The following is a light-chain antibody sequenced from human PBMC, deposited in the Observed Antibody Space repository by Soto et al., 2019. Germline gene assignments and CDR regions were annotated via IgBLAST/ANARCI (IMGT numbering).Light chain of an antibody. CDR3: QQYNNWPPIT. Sequence: ELVLTQSPGTLSLSPGERATLSCRGSQSVSSSKLAWYQQKPGQAPRLLIYGASTRATGIPARFSGSGSGTEFTLTISSLQSEDFAVYYCQQYNNWPPITFGQGTRLEIK. J-gene: IGKJ5*01. CDR2: GAS. V-gene: IGKV3D-15*01. CDR1: QSVSSSK.